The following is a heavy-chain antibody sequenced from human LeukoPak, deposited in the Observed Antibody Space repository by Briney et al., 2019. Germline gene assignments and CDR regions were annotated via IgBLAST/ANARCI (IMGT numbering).Heavy chain of an antibody. CDR2: MYHTGHT. Sequence: SETLPLTCNVSGGSISNYYWSWIRQPPGKGLEWIGYMYHTGHTMYNSSLKSRVTMSLDTSKNHFSLRLSSVTAADTAVYYCARHPFATPFDYWGPGTLVTVSS. CDR1: GGSISNYY. CDR3: ARHPFATPFDY. D-gene: IGHD2-15*01. V-gene: IGHV4-59*08. J-gene: IGHJ4*02.